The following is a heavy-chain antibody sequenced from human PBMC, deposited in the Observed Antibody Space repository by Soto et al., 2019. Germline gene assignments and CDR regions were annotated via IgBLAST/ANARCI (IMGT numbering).Heavy chain of an antibody. Sequence: QVQLVESGGGVVQPGRSLRLSCAASGFTFSSYGMHWVRQAPGKGLEWVAVISYDGSNKYYADSVKGRFTISRDNSKNTMYLQMNSVRAEDSAVYYCAKDQGDGYKKIVDYWGQGTLVTVSS. CDR2: ISYDGSNK. V-gene: IGHV3-30*18. J-gene: IGHJ4*02. CDR3: AKDQGDGYKKIVDY. CDR1: GFTFSSYG. D-gene: IGHD5-12*01.